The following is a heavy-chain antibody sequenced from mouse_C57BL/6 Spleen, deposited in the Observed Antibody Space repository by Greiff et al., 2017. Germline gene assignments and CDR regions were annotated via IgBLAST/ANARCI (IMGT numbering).Heavy chain of an antibody. D-gene: IGHD2-2*01. CDR2: IYPGSGST. J-gene: IGHJ3*01. Sequence: QVQLQQPGAELVKPGASVKMSCKASGYTFTSYWITWVKQRPGQGLEWIGDIYPGSGSTNYNEKFKSKATLTVDTSSSTAYMQLSSLTSEDSAVYYCAGGVMVTAEGPFAYWGQGTLVTVSA. CDR3: AGGVMVTAEGPFAY. V-gene: IGHV1-55*01. CDR1: GYTFTSYW.